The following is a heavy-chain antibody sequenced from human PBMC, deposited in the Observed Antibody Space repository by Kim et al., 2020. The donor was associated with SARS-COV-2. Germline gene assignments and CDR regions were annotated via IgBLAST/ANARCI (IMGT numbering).Heavy chain of an antibody. CDR2: IWYDGSNK. CDR1: GFTFSSYG. V-gene: IGHV3-33*01. J-gene: IGHJ6*02. CDR3: ARGGDYYDSSGYWEVYYYYYYGMDV. D-gene: IGHD3-22*01. Sequence: GGSLRLSCAASGFTFSSYGMHWVRQAPGKGLEWVAVIWYDGSNKYYADSVKGRFTISRDNSKNTLYLQMNSLRAEDTAVYYCARGGDYYDSSGYWEVYYYYYYGMDVWGQGTTVTVSS.